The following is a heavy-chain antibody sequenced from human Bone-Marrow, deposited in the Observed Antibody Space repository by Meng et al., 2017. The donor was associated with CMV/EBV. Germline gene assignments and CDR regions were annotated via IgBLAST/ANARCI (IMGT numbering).Heavy chain of an antibody. CDR2: IKRRVDGGTT. J-gene: IGHJ4*02. CDR1: GFTFSNAW. D-gene: IGHD3-10*01. V-gene: IGHV3-15*01. Sequence: GGSLRLSCSASGFTFSNAWMSWVRQVPGKGPEWVARIKRRVDGGTTDYAAPVKGRFTVSRDDSTTTLYLQMNSLKAEDTAVYYCTTDAALLPYYFTYWGQGTLVTFSS. CDR3: TTDAALLPYYFTY.